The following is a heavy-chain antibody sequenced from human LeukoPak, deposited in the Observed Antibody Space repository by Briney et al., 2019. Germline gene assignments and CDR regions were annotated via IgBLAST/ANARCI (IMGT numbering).Heavy chain of an antibody. Sequence: ASVKVSCKASGYTFTSYGISWVRQAPGQGLEWMGWINPNSGGTNYAQKFQGRVTMTRDTSISTAYMELSRLRSDDTAVYYCASKRTNTPFDPWGQGTLVTVSS. J-gene: IGHJ5*02. CDR2: INPNSGGT. V-gene: IGHV1-2*02. CDR1: GYTFTSYG. CDR3: ASKRTNTPFDP.